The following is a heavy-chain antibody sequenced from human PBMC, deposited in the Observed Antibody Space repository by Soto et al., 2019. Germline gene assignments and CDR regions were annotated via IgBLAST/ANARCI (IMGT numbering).Heavy chain of an antibody. CDR3: ARGGGYNFGIDY. CDR1: GCSVSSTNYY. Sequence: PSETLSLTCTVSGCSVSSTNYYWSWIRQPPGKGLEWIGYIYSSGYTNYNPSLKNRGTISVDTPKKQFFLNLRSVTAADTALYYCARGGGYNFGIDYWGRGIRVTVSS. J-gene: IGHJ4*02. CDR2: IYSSGYT. D-gene: IGHD5-12*01. V-gene: IGHV4-61*01.